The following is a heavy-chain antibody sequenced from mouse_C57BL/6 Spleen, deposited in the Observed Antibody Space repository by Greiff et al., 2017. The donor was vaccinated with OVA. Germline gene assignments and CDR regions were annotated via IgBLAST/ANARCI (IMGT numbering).Heavy chain of an antibody. Sequence: QVQLQQPGAELVKPGASVKLSCKASGYTFTSYWMHWVKQRPGQGLEWIGMIHPNSGSTNYNEKFKSKATLTVDKSSSTAYMQLSSLTSEDFAVYYCARPYNWDREYYAMDYWGQGTSVTVSS. CDR2: IHPNSGST. J-gene: IGHJ4*01. CDR1: GYTFTSYW. D-gene: IGHD4-1*01. CDR3: ARPYNWDREYYAMDY. V-gene: IGHV1-64*01.